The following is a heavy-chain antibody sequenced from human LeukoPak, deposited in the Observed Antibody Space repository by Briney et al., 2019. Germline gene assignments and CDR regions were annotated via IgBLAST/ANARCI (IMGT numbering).Heavy chain of an antibody. V-gene: IGHV4-38-2*02. D-gene: IGHD1-14*01. CDR1: GDSVTNDFF. CDR2: FCLGRDT. Sequence: SETLSLTCTVSGDSVTNDFFWGWVRQPPGKELEWIGSFCLGRDTYYRPSLKSRVTISVDTPKNQFSLNLNSVTAADTAVYYCARWASISREPGGFFDHWGQGTLVTVSS. J-gene: IGHJ4*02. CDR3: ARWASISREPGGFFDH.